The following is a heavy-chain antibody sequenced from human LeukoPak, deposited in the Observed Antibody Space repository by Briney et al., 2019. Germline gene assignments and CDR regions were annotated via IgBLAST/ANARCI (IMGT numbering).Heavy chain of an antibody. CDR3: ARDSLPFSSDAFDI. D-gene: IGHD2-2*01. CDR1: GFTFSSYA. V-gene: IGHV3-30-3*01. Sequence: GGSLRLSCAASGFTFSSYAMHWVRQAPGKGLEWVAVISYDGSNKYYADSVKGRFTISRGNSKNTLYLQMNSLRAEDTAVYYCARDSLPFSSDAFDIWGQGTMVTVSS. J-gene: IGHJ3*02. CDR2: ISYDGSNK.